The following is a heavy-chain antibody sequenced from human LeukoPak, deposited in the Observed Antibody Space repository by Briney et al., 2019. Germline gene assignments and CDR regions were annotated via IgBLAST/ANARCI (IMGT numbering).Heavy chain of an antibody. CDR2: MNPNSGNT. J-gene: IGHJ6*03. V-gene: IGHV1-8*03. Sequence: GESLKISCKGSGYTFTSYDINWVRQATGQGLEWMGWMNPNSGNTGYAQKFQGRVTITRNTSISTAYMELSSLRSEDTAVYYCAVIGSLSNYYYMDVWGKGTTVTVSS. D-gene: IGHD2/OR15-2a*01. CDR3: AVIGSLSNYYYMDV. CDR1: GYTFTSYD.